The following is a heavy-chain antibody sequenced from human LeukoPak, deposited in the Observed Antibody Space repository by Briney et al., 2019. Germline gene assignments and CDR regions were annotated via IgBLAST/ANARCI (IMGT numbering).Heavy chain of an antibody. Sequence: SETLSLTCTVSGGSVSGYYWSWIRQPPGKGLEWIGYIFYSGSTRYNPSLKSRVTISVDTSKNQFSLMLSSVTAADTAVYYCARREASANFDYWGQGTLVTVSS. CDR2: IFYSGST. CDR3: ARREASANFDY. D-gene: IGHD2-15*01. V-gene: IGHV4-59*08. CDR1: GGSVSGYY. J-gene: IGHJ4*02.